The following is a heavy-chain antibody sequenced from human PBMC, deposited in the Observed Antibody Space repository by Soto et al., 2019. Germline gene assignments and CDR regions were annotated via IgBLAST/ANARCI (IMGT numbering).Heavy chain of an antibody. CDR3: AREFFGSLDY. J-gene: IGHJ4*02. Sequence: PSETLSLTCTVSGGSISSGGYYWSWIRQHPGKGLERIGYIYYSGSTYYNPSLKSRVTISVDTSKNQFSLKLSSVTAADTAVYYCAREFFGSLDYWGQGTLVTVSS. CDR1: GGSISSGGYY. V-gene: IGHV4-31*03. D-gene: IGHD3-3*01. CDR2: IYYSGST.